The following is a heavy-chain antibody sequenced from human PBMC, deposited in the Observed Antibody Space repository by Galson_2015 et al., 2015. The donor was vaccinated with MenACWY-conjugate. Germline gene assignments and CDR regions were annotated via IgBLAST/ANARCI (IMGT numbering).Heavy chain of an antibody. V-gene: IGHV3-23*01. CDR2: ISGSGGST. J-gene: IGHJ5*01. CDR1: GFTLSSYA. Sequence: SLRLSCAASGFTLSSYAMSWVRQAPGKGLEWVSAISGSGGSTYYTDSVKGRVTISRDNSKNSMYLQMNSLRAEDTAVYYCAKDGVKAMAKGFDCGGRGTRVTVSA. CDR3: AKDGVKAMAKGFDC. D-gene: IGHD5-18*01.